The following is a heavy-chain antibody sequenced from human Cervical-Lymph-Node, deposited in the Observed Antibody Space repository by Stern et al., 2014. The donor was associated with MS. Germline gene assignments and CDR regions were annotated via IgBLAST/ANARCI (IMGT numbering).Heavy chain of an antibody. V-gene: IGHV4-61*02. CDR3: ARLYSATFDS. J-gene: IGHJ4*02. Sequence: QLQLQESGPGLVKPSETLSLTCTVSGASITSAGSFWSWIRQPAGKGLEWIGLFLARGPSKTTPSLKGRVTIAEDRSRNQFSLKLTSVTAADTALYYCARLYSATFDSWGQGILVTVSS. CDR2: FLARGPS. CDR1: GASITSAGSF. D-gene: IGHD2-21*01.